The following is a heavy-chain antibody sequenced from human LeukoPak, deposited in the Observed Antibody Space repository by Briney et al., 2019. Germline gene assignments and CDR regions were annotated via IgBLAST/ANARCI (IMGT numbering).Heavy chain of an antibody. V-gene: IGHV3-21*01. CDR3: ARDWTSSSSWYWYPPSYSNFGY. CDR2: ISSSSSYI. J-gene: IGHJ4*02. Sequence: GGSLRLSCAASGFTFSSYSMNWVRQAPGKGLEWVSSISSSSSYIYYADSVKGRFTISRDNAKNSLYLQMNSLRAEDTAVYYCARDWTSSSSWYWYPPSYSNFGYWGQGTLVTVSS. CDR1: GFTFSSYS. D-gene: IGHD6-13*01.